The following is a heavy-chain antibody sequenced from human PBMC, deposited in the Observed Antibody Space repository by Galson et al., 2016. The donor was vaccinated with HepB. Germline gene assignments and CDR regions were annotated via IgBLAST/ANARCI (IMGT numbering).Heavy chain of an antibody. J-gene: IGHJ5*02. V-gene: IGHV3-66*01. CDR2: IYNGGST. CDR3: ARNRHCSGGSCYGA. Sequence: SLRLSCAASGFTVSNNYMRWVRQAPGKGLEWVSLIYNGGSTYYADTVMGRFTISRDSSNNTLYLQMNSLRAEDTAVYYCARNRHCSGGSCYGAWGQGTLVTVSS. D-gene: IGHD2-15*01. CDR1: GFTVSNNY.